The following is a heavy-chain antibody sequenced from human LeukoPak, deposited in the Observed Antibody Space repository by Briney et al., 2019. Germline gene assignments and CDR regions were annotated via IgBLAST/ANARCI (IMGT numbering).Heavy chain of an antibody. CDR2: ISSEGTTA. D-gene: IGHD2-8*01. Sequence: GGSLRLFRATSGFTFSPHAVLCVRDAPGKGLEGVAIISSEGTTAYYGNSVKGRFTISRENPKKPLYLQINTLRAEKTACYSWGEAKWSTPKSFLVTFWGQGTLVTVS. CDR1: GFTFSPHA. J-gene: IGHJ4*02. CDR3: GEAKWSTPKSFLVTF. V-gene: IGHV3-30*04.